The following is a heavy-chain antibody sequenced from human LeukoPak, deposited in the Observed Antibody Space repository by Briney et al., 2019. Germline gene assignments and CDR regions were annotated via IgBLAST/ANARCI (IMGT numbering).Heavy chain of an antibody. CDR1: GYTFTGYY. CDR2: INPNSGGT. V-gene: IGHV1-2*02. Sequence: ASVKVSCKASGYTFTGYYMHWVRQAPGQGLGWMGWINPNSGGTNYAQKFQGRVTMTRDTSISTAYMELSRLRSDDTAVYYCARGVLYYDSSGYDYFDYWGQGTLVTVSS. CDR3: ARGVLYYDSSGYDYFDY. J-gene: IGHJ4*02. D-gene: IGHD3-22*01.